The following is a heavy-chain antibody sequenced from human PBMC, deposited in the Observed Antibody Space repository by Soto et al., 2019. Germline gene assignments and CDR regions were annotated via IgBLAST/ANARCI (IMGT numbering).Heavy chain of an antibody. J-gene: IGHJ6*02. V-gene: IGHV1-46*01. Sequence: QVQLVQSGAEVKKPGASVKVSCKASGYTFTSYYMHSVRLAPGQGLEWMGIINPDGGGTSYAQQFQGRVIMTRDTSTSTVYMEMSSLRSEDTAVYYCAVGGNYLSMDVWGQGTTVTVSS. D-gene: IGHD4-4*01. CDR1: GYTFTSYY. CDR3: AVGGNYLSMDV. CDR2: INPDGGGT.